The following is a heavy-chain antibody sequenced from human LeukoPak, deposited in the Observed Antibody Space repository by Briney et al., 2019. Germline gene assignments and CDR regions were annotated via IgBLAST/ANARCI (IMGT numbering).Heavy chain of an antibody. D-gene: IGHD6-6*01. V-gene: IGHV4-61*01. J-gene: IGHJ3*02. CDR2: IYYSGST. CDR1: GGSVSSGSYY. CDR3: ARTSIAARRANAFDI. Sequence: SETLSLTCTVSGGSVSSGSYYWSWIRQPPGKGLEWIGYIYYSGSTYYNPSLKSRVTISVDRSKNQFSLKLSSVTAADTAVYYCARTSIAARRANAFDIWGQGTMVTVSS.